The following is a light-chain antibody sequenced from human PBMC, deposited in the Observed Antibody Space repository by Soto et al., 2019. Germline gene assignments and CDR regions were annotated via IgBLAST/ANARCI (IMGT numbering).Light chain of an antibody. J-gene: IGLJ1*01. CDR2: EVT. Sequence: QSALAQPASVSGSPGQSITISCTGASSDVGGYDFVSWYQHHLDTPPKLIIYEVTHRPSGVSHRFSGSKSASTASLTISGLQVEDEADYFCGSYLSTTTREVFGTGTKVTVL. V-gene: IGLV2-14*01. CDR1: SSDVGGYDF. CDR3: GSYLSTTTREV.